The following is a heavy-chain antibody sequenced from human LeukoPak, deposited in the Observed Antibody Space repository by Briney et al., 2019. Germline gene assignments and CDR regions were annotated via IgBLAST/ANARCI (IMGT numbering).Heavy chain of an antibody. D-gene: IGHD1-14*01. CDR3: ARTRTNYAGNWFDP. CDR1: GGSISSGSYY. V-gene: IGHV4-61*02. Sequence: PSETLSLTCTVSGGSISSGSYYWSWIRHPAGKGLEWIGRIYTSRSTNYNPSLKTRVPISAATSKNQFTLKPSSVTAADTAVYYWARTRTNYAGNWFDPCGEGTLVTVSS. CDR2: IYTSRST. J-gene: IGHJ5*02.